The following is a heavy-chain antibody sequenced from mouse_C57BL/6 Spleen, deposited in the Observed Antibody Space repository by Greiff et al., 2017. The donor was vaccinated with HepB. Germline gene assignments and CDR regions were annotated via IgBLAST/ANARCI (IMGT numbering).Heavy chain of an antibody. D-gene: IGHD1-1*01. Sequence: VQLQQPGAELVKPGASVKVSCKASGYTFTSYWMHWVKQRPGQGLEWIGRIHPSDSDTNYNQKFKGKATLTVDKSSSTAYMQLSSLTSEDSAVYYCALEEYYGSSPWYFDVWGTGTTVTVSS. CDR1: GYTFTSYW. J-gene: IGHJ1*03. V-gene: IGHV1-74*01. CDR3: ALEEYYGSSPWYFDV. CDR2: IHPSDSDT.